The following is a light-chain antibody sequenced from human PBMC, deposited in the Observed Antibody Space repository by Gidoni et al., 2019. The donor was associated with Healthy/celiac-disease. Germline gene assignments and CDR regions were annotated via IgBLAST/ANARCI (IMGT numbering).Light chain of an antibody. CDR1: HSISSY. Sequence: DIQMTQSPSSLSASVGDRVTITCRASHSISSYLNWYQQKPGKAPKLLIYAASSLQSGVPSRFSSSGSGAEYTLTISSLQHEDYATYYYQQSYSTPQITFGGGTKVEIK. CDR3: QQSYSTPQIT. J-gene: IGKJ4*01. CDR2: AAS. V-gene: IGKV1-39*01.